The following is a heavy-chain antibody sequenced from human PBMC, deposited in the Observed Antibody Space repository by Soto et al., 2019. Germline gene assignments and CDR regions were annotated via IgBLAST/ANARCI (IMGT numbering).Heavy chain of an antibody. J-gene: IGHJ6*02. D-gene: IGHD4-17*01. V-gene: IGHV3-23*01. CDR1: GFTVRTYG. CDR2: SSGRGDSL. CDR3: AKGSGEYPYYHGVDV. Sequence: GGSLRLSCAASGFTVRTYGMNWIRQAPGQGLECVSGSSGRGDSLYYADCAHGRFTISRDNSKNTLYLQMNSLRGEDTAVYYCAKGSGEYPYYHGVDVWGQGTTVNVPS.